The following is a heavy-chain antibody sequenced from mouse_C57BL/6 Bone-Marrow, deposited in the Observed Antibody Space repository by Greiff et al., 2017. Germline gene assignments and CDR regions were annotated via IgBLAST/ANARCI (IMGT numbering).Heavy chain of an antibody. CDR1: GYTFTSYG. D-gene: IGHD1-1*01. CDR3: ARWNYYGSSYGY. V-gene: IGHV1-81*01. Sequence: VQLQESGAELARPGASVKLSCKASGYTFTSYGISWVKQRTGQGLEWIGGIYPRSGNTYYNEKFKGKATLTADKSSSTAYMELRSLTSEDSAVYFCARWNYYGSSYGYWGQGTTLTVSS. CDR2: IYPRSGNT. J-gene: IGHJ2*01.